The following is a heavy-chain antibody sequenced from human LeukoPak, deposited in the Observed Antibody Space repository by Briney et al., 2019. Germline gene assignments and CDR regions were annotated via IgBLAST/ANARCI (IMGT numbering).Heavy chain of an antibody. CDR1: GGTFSSYT. Sequence: GASVKVSCKASGGTFSSYTISWVRQAPGQGLEWMGRIIPILGIANYAQKFQSRVTITADKSTSTAYMELCSVKSEDTAVYYCATETTVGYYYMDVWGKGTTVTVSS. V-gene: IGHV1-69*02. D-gene: IGHD1-14*01. J-gene: IGHJ6*03. CDR3: ATETTVGYYYMDV. CDR2: IIPILGIA.